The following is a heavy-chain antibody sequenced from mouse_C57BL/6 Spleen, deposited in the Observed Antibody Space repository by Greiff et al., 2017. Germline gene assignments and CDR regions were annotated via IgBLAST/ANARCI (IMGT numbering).Heavy chain of an antibody. J-gene: IGHJ2*01. Sequence: VQLQQSGAELVKPGASVKISCKASGYAFSSYWMNWVKQRTGKGLEWIGLIYPDGGTTTYNGKLKGEATLPVDKSSSTAYMQLISLTSEDSAGDDCARGAVTYAMDYWGQGTTLTVSS. CDR1: GYAFSSYW. CDR2: IYPDGGTT. D-gene: IGHD3-3*01. V-gene: IGHV1-80*01. CDR3: ARGAVTYAMDY.